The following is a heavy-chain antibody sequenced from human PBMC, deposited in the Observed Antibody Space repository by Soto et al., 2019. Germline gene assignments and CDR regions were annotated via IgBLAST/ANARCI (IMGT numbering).Heavy chain of an antibody. CDR2: IYYSGST. J-gene: IGHJ4*02. Sequence: PSETLSLTCTVSGGSISSYYWSWIRQPPGKGLEWIGYIYYSGSTNYNPSLKSRVTISVDTSKNQFSLKLSSVTAADTAVYYCARFNGVGAIPYYFDYWGQGTLVTVSS. D-gene: IGHD1-26*01. CDR3: ARFNGVGAIPYYFDY. CDR1: GGSISSYY. V-gene: IGHV4-59*01.